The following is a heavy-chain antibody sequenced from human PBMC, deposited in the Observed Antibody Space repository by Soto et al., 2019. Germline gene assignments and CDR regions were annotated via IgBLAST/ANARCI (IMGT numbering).Heavy chain of an antibody. CDR1: GFIFRSSL. Sequence: GSLRLSCPASGFIFRSSLMIWVRQAPGKGLEWVANINQDGSAKYYVDSVKSRFTLSRDNANNSLQLQMNSLRAEDTAIYFWARVAYSNGWSDDYWGQGTLVTVSS. CDR3: ARVAYSNGWSDDY. V-gene: IGHV3-7*01. J-gene: IGHJ4*02. CDR2: INQDGSAK. D-gene: IGHD6-19*01.